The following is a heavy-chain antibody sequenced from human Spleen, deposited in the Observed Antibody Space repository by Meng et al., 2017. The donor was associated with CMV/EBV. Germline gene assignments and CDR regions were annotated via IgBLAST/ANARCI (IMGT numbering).Heavy chain of an antibody. CDR3: ARDSFQYNYYYGMDV. J-gene: IGHJ6*02. CDR2: INVDGSST. V-gene: IGHV3-74*01. CDR1: GFTFSSYW. D-gene: IGHD2-21*01. Sequence: LSLTCAASGFTFSSYWMHWVRQAPGKGRVWVSRINVDGSSTDYADSVKGRFTISRDNAKNTLYLQMNSLRAEDTAVYYCARDSFQYNYYYGMDVWGLGTTVTVSS.